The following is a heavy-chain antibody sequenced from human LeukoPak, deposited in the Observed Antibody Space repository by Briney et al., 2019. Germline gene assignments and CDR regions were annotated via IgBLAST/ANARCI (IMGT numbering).Heavy chain of an antibody. Sequence: GGSLRLSCAASGFTFRSYSMSWVRQAPGGGLEWVSAISGNGDSTYYADSVKGRFTISRDNSKNTLFLQMSSLRAEDTAVYYCAKGDYGGDFRYFDYWGQGTLVTVSS. V-gene: IGHV3-23*01. CDR3: AKGDYGGDFRYFDY. CDR1: GFTFRSYS. CDR2: ISGNGDST. D-gene: IGHD4-23*01. J-gene: IGHJ4*02.